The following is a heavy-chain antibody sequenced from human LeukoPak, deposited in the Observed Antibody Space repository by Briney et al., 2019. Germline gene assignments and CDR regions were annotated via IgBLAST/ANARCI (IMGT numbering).Heavy chain of an antibody. CDR3: ARTASGYYDFWSGYYSSPDDAFDI. CDR1: GGSISSSSYY. D-gene: IGHD3-3*01. Sequence: SETLSLTCTVSGGSISSSSYYWGWIRQPPGKGLEWMGSIYYIGSTYYNPSLKSRVTISVDTSKNQFSLKLSSVTAADTAVYYCARTASGYYDFWSGYYSSPDDAFDIWGQGTMVTVSS. J-gene: IGHJ3*02. V-gene: IGHV4-39*01. CDR2: IYYIGST.